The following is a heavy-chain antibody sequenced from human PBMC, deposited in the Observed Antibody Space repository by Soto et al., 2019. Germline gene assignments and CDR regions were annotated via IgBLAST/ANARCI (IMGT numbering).Heavy chain of an antibody. CDR2: IIPVSGTP. CDR3: ARGWFGELWGFDY. D-gene: IGHD3-10*01. J-gene: IGHJ4*02. CDR1: GGTFSDYF. V-gene: IGHV1-69*13. Sequence: SVKVSCKTSGGTFSDYFITWVRQAPGQGLEWMGGIIPVSGTPDYEQKFLGRVSFTADLSTSAVYIELTSLRSEAPAMYYCARGWFGELWGFDYWGPGTPVTVSS.